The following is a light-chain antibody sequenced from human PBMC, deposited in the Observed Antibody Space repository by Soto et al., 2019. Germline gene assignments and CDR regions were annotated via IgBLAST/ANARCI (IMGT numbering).Light chain of an antibody. CDR2: LNSDGSH. CDR3: QTWGTGIV. J-gene: IGLJ2*01. CDR1: SGHRSFA. Sequence: QAVVTQSPSASASLGASVKLTCTLSSGHRSFAIAWHQQQPEKGPRYLMKLNSDGSHSKGDGIPDRFSGSSSGAERYLTISSLQSEDEADYYCQTWGTGIVFGGGTKLTVL. V-gene: IGLV4-69*01.